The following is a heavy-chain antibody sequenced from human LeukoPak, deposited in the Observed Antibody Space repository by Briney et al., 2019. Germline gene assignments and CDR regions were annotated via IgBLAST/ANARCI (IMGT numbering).Heavy chain of an antibody. D-gene: IGHD3-10*01. J-gene: IGHJ4*02. Sequence: SETLSLTCAVYDRSFRTYFWTWIRQLPGKGLEWIGETTYSENTSYNPSLKSRVTISVDTSKNQFPLKLTSVTAADTGLYYCARGGFYGSGRSTDYWGQGTLVTVSS. CDR3: ARGGFYGSGRSTDY. CDR1: DRSFRTYF. CDR2: TTYSENT. V-gene: IGHV4-34*01.